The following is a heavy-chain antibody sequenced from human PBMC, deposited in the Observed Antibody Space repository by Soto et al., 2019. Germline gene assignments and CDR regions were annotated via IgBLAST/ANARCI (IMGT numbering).Heavy chain of an antibody. D-gene: IGHD2-15*01. CDR1: GGSISSYY. V-gene: IGHV4-59*01. CDR3: ARGFRQSGGPPFDY. Sequence: SETLSLTCTVSGGSISSYYWSWIRQPPGKGLEWIGYIYYSGSTNYNPSLKSRVTTSVDTSKNQFSLKLSSVTAADTAVYYCARGFRQSGGPPFDYWGQGTLVTVSS. J-gene: IGHJ4*02. CDR2: IYYSGST.